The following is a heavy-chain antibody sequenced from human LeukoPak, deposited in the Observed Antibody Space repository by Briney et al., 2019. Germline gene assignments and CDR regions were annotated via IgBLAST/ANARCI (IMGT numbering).Heavy chain of an antibody. CDR1: GYTFTSYD. J-gene: IGHJ4*02. CDR2: MNPNSGNT. CDR3: ARGLHDPTNFDY. D-gene: IGHD3-3*01. Sequence: GASVKVSCKASGYTFTSYDINWVRQATGQGLEWMGWMNPNSGNTGYAQKFQGRVTITRNTSISTAYMELSSLRSEDTAVYYCARGLHDPTNFDYWGQGTLVTVSS. V-gene: IGHV1-8*03.